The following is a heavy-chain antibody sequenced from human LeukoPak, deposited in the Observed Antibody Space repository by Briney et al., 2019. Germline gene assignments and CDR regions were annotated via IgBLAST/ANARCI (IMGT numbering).Heavy chain of an antibody. D-gene: IGHD6-13*01. CDR1: GFTFSSYS. CDR3: AKVSSPGIAAAGPYYFDY. Sequence: GSLRLSCAASGFTFSSYSMNWVRQAPGKGLEWVSSISSSSSYIYYADSVKGRFTISRDNAKNSLYLQMNSLRAEDTAVYYCAKVSSPGIAAAGPYYFDYWGQGTLVTVSS. J-gene: IGHJ4*02. V-gene: IGHV3-21*04. CDR2: ISSSSSYI.